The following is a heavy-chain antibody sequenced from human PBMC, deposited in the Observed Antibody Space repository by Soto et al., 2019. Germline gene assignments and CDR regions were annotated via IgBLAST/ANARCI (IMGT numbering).Heavy chain of an antibody. D-gene: IGHD3-10*01. CDR3: APDAVGRGPFEP. Sequence: SETLSLTCTISGGSFGTYYWSWIRQAPGNGLEWIGYTYHTGSTKYNPSRKSRATISVDTSKNQFSLTLNPAAAADTAVYYCAPDAVGRGPFEPSGQGILVTVP. CDR2: TYHTGST. CDR1: GGSFGTYY. V-gene: IGHV4-59*13. J-gene: IGHJ5*02.